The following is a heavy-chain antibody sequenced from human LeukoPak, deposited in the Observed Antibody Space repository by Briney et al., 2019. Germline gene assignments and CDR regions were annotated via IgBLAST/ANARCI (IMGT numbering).Heavy chain of an antibody. J-gene: IGHJ6*03. V-gene: IGHV4-39*01. Sequence: SETLSLTCTVSGGSISSDSDYWVWIRQPPGKGLEWVGNFYNGGSTYYNPSLKSRVTISVDTSKNQFSLKLSSVTAAEAAVYCCSRQLREVRGVITLYYYYYMDIWGKGTTVTVSS. CDR3: SRQLREVRGVITLYYYYYMDI. CDR1: GGSISSDSDY. D-gene: IGHD3-10*01. CDR2: FYNGGST.